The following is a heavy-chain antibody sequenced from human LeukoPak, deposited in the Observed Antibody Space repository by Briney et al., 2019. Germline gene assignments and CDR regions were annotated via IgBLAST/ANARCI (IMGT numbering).Heavy chain of an antibody. CDR2: IYYSGST. CDR3: ASYRGYSSSWYLDY. J-gene: IGHJ4*02. D-gene: IGHD6-13*01. V-gene: IGHV4-59*12. Sequence: SETLSLTCTVSGGSISSYYWSWIRQPPGKGLEWIGYIYYSGSTNYNPSLKSRVTISVDTSKNQFSLKLSSVTAADTAVYYCASYRGYSSSWYLDYWGQGTLVTVSS. CDR1: GGSISSYY.